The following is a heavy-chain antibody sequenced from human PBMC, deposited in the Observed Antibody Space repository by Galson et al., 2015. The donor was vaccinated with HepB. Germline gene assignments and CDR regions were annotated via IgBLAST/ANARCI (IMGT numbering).Heavy chain of an antibody. CDR3: ARDYCGGGGCFSGTGTFFDY. CDR1: GFTFSDYA. D-gene: IGHD2-15*01. J-gene: IGHJ4*02. CDR2: ISASGDSI. V-gene: IGHV3-23*01. Sequence: SLRLSCAVSGFTFSDYAMDWVRQAPGKGLEWVSGISASGDSIYYADSVKGRFTISRDSSENTLHLQMNSLRAEDTAVYYCARDYCGGGGCFSGTGTFFDYWGQGTLVTVSS.